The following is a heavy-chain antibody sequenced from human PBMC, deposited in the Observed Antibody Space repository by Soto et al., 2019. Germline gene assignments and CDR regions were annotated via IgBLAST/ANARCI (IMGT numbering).Heavy chain of an antibody. V-gene: IGHV3-73*01. CDR1: GFTFSGSA. CDR2: IRSKGNNYAT. CDR3: SRQASDFWSGKPQYYMDV. Sequence: EVQLVESGGGLVQPGGSLKLSCAASGFTFSGSAMHWVRQASGKGLEWVGRIRSKGNNYATAYGASLKGRFTISRDDSKNKAYMKMNSLNTEDTAVYYCSRQASDFWSGKPQYYMDVWGKGTTVTVSS. D-gene: IGHD3-3*01. J-gene: IGHJ6*03.